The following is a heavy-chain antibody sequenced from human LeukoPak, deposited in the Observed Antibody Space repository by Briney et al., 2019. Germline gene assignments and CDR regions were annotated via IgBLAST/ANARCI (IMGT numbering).Heavy chain of an antibody. V-gene: IGHV4-34*01. CDR1: GGSFRGYY. CDR2: ANHSGST. Sequence: SETLSLTCAVYGGSFRGYYWSWIRQPPGKGLEWIGEANHSGSTNSNPSLKSRVTISVDTSKNQFSLNLSSVTAADTAVYYCAAISVGATARLDYWGQGTLVTVPS. D-gene: IGHD1-26*01. CDR3: AAISVGATARLDY. J-gene: IGHJ4*02.